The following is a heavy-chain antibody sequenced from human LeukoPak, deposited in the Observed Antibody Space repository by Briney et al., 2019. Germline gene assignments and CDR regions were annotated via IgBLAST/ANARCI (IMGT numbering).Heavy chain of an antibody. V-gene: IGHV1-2*02. CDR3: VPAPPVAAPYYFDY. Sequence: GASVKVSCKASGYTFTGYYMHWVRQAPGQGLEWMGWINPNSGGTNYAEKFQGRVTMTRDTSISIAYMELSRLRSDDTAVYYCVPAPPVAAPYYFDYWGQGTLVTVSS. D-gene: IGHD6-19*01. CDR2: INPNSGGT. CDR1: GYTFTGYY. J-gene: IGHJ4*02.